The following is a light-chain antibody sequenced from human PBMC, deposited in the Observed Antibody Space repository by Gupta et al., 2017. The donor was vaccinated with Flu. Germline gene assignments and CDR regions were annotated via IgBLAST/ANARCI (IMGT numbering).Light chain of an antibody. V-gene: IGLV3-21*02. CDR2: DTR. J-gene: IGLJ2*01. CDR3: HVWDRRNDQVV. Sequence: GQPAQISCGGAHIGTHRVQWYQQQPGQAPVLVFYDTRVRPAAVPARFSGSNSANTATLTIIRVEAGDESDDYCHVWDRRNDQVVFGGGTKLTVL. CDR1: HIGTHR.